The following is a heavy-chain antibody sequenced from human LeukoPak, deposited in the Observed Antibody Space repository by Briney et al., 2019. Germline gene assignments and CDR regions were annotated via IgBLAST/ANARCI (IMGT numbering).Heavy chain of an antibody. D-gene: IGHD3-3*01. V-gene: IGHV4-30-2*06. CDR2: IYYGGTT. Sequence: SQTLSLTCAVSGGSISSGGYSWSWIRQSPGKGLEWIGYIYYGGTTNYNPSLKSRVTISVDTSKNQFSLRLSSVTAADTALYYCARGGGDFWNGYFGFCDSWGQGTLVTVSS. J-gene: IGHJ4*02. CDR3: ARGGGDFWNGYFGFCDS. CDR1: GGSISSGGYS.